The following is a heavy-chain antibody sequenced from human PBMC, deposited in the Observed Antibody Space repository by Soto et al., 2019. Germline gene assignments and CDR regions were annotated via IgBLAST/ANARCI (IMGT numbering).Heavy chain of an antibody. Sequence: SETLSLTCTVSGGSISSSSYYWGWIRQPPGKGLEWIGSIYYSGSTYYNPSLKSRVTISVDTSKNQFSLKLSSVTAADTSVYCCARVWPAGVHTYFDYWGQGTLVTVSS. V-gene: IGHV4-39*07. CDR3: ARVWPAGVHTYFDY. CDR2: IYYSGST. CDR1: GGSISSSSYY. D-gene: IGHD3-10*01. J-gene: IGHJ4*02.